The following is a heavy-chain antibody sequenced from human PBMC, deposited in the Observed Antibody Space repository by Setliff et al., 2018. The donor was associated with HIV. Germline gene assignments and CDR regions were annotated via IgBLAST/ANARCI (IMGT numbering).Heavy chain of an antibody. CDR3: ARVVSRATVGGWNYYIDY. D-gene: IGHD1-26*01. V-gene: IGHV4-39*07. J-gene: IGHJ4*02. CDR1: GDSIRSTTYY. CDR2: PYYDNNV. Sequence: PSETLSLTCAVSGDSIRSTTYYWGWIRQPPGKGLEWIGSPYYDNNVDHNPSLKGRISISLDTSRNQFSLRLTSVTAADTAVYYCARVVSRATVGGWNYYIDYWGQGTLVTVSS.